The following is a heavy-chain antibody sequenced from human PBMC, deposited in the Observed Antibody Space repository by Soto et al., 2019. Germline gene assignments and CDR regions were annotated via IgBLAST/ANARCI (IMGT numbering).Heavy chain of an antibody. J-gene: IGHJ4*02. Sequence: EVHLVESGGGLVQPGGSLRLSCVASGFTFWGDWMSWVRQAPGKGLEWVANIKQDGSAKQYLDSVRGRFTISRDNSKNSVYLQMNSLRAEDTALYYCARDFYGGFSYGPGDNWRQGTLVTVSS. CDR1: GFTFWGDW. CDR3: ARDFYGGFSYGPGDN. D-gene: IGHD2-15*01. V-gene: IGHV3-7*01. CDR2: IKQDGSAK.